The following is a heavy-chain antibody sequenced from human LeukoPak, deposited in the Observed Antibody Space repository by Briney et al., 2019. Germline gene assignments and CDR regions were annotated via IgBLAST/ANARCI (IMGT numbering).Heavy chain of an antibody. Sequence: PGGSLRLSCAVSGFTFSNAWMNWVRQAPGKGLEWVGRIKSKTDGGTTDYAAPVKGRFTISRDDSKTTLYLQMNSLKTEDTAVYYCTTRYCSGGRCDYWGQGTLVTVSS. D-gene: IGHD2-15*01. J-gene: IGHJ4*02. CDR2: IKSKTDGGTT. CDR1: GFTFSNAW. CDR3: TTRYCSGGRCDY. V-gene: IGHV3-15*01.